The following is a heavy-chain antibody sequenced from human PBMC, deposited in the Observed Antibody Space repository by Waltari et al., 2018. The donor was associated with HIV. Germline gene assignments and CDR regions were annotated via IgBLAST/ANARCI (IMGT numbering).Heavy chain of an antibody. D-gene: IGHD6-19*01. V-gene: IGHV3-49*04. CDR1: GFSFGVFS. J-gene: IGHJ4*02. Sequence: EVQLVESGGGLVQPGRSLRLACAASGFSFGVFSMSWVRQAPGKGLEWVGFIRSKTYGGTTEYAASVKGRFTISRDDSKSIAYLQMNSLKTEDTAVYYCTKAVAGFYYFDYWGQGTQVTVSS. CDR3: TKAVAGFYYFDY. CDR2: IRSKTYGGTT.